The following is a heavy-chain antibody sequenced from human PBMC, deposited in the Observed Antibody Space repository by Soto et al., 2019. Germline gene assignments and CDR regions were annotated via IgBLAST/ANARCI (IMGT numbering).Heavy chain of an antibody. Sequence: SVKVSCKASGGSFTYTLSWVRQAPGQGLEWMGGIIPIFGTTNYAQKFQDRVTITADESTKTAYMELNTLTSEDTAVYYCARLHRHGTYWMDVWRPGTTVTVS. CDR2: IIPIFGTT. D-gene: IGHD1-1*01. J-gene: IGHJ6*02. CDR3: ARLHRHGTYWMDV. CDR1: GGSFTYT. V-gene: IGHV1-69*13.